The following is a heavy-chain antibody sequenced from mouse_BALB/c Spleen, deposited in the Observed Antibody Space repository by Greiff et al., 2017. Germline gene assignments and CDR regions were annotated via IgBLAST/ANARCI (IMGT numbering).Heavy chain of an antibody. D-gene: IGHD2-4*01. CDR1: GFTFSSFG. CDR3: ARREDDYDGYAMDY. CDR2: ISSGSSTI. V-gene: IGHV5-17*02. Sequence: EVMLVESGGGLVQPGGSRKLSCAASGFTFSSFGMHWVRQAPEKGLEWVAYISSGSSTIYYADTVKGRFTISRDNPKNTLFLQMTSLRSEDTAMYYCARREDDYDGYAMDYWGQGTSVTVSS. J-gene: IGHJ4*01.